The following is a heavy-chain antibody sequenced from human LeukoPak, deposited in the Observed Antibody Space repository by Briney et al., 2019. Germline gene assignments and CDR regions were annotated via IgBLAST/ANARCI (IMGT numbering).Heavy chain of an antibody. CDR1: GYTFTSYY. CDR2: INPSGGST. V-gene: IGHV1-46*01. J-gene: IGHJ4*02. Sequence: ASVKVSCKASGYTFTSYYMHWVRQAPGQGLEWMGIINPSGGSTSYAQKFQGRVTMTRDTSTSTVYMELSSLRSEDTAVYYCARDWGYCSSTSCSMNDYWGQGTLVTVSS. CDR3: ARDWGYCSSTSCSMNDY. D-gene: IGHD2-2*01.